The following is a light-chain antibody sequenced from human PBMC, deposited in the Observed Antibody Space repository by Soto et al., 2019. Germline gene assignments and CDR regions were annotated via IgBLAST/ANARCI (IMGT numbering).Light chain of an antibody. CDR1: QDIDKY. V-gene: IGKV1-33*01. CDR3: QQYYDLPIT. J-gene: IGKJ3*01. Sequence: DIQMTQSPSSLSASVGDRVTITFQASQDIDKYLNWYQQKPGKAPKLLIDDVTNLETGVPSRFSGSGSGTHFTFTIGGLQPEDIATYYCQQYYDLPITFGQGTNVDIK. CDR2: DVT.